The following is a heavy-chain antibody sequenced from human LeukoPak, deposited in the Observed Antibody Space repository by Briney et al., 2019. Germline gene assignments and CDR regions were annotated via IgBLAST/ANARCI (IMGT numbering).Heavy chain of an antibody. D-gene: IGHD4-17*01. J-gene: IGHJ5*02. V-gene: IGHV1-69*05. CDR2: IMPLFGTA. CDR1: GGTFNNSA. Sequence: SVKVSCKTSGGTFNNSAISWVRQAPGQGLEWLGGIMPLFGTAGYAQNFQGRVTITTDESTRTVYLELTSLTSDDTAVYYCWRDDYGDYGSGWFDPWGQGTLVSVSS. CDR3: WRDDYGDYGSGWFDP.